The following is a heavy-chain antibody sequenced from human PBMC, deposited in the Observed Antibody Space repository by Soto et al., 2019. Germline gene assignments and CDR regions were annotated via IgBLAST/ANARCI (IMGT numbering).Heavy chain of an antibody. CDR2: ISGSGGST. D-gene: IGHD6-13*01. Sequence: EVQLLESGGGLVQPGGSLRLSCAASGFTFSSYAMSWVRQAPGKGLEWVSAISGSGGSTYYADSVKGRFTISRDNSKNTLYLQMNSLRAEDTAVYYCAKDPVRGIAAAGTVENFQHWGQGTLVTVSS. J-gene: IGHJ1*01. V-gene: IGHV3-23*01. CDR3: AKDPVRGIAAAGTVENFQH. CDR1: GFTFSSYA.